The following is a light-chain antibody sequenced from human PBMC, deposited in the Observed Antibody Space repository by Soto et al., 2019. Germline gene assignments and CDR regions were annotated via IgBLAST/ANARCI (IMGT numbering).Light chain of an antibody. CDR3: QQYSRSPRT. V-gene: IGKV3-20*01. Sequence: EFVLTQSPGTLSLSPGERATLSCRASQSISSSYLAWYQQKPGQAPRLLIYGASSGATGIPDRFSGSGSGTHFTLTISRLEPEYFAVYYCQQYSRSPRTFGQGTKVEVK. CDR2: GAS. CDR1: QSISSSY. J-gene: IGKJ1*01.